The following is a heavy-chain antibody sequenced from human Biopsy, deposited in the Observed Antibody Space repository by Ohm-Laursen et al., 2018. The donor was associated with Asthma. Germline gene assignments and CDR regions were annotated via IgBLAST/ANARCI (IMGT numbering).Heavy chain of an antibody. CDR1: GFSFRIYY. J-gene: IGHJ6*02. Sequence: SLRLSCTASGFSFRIYYMTWMRQAPGKGLEWVSSIRSTVNNTYSAESVNGRFTISRDNAQKTLFLQMGSLRAEDTAIYYCARVFECSEWGPFCHLGLDVWGQGNTVAVSS. V-gene: IGHV3-11*01. CDR3: ARVFECSEWGPFCHLGLDV. CDR2: IRSTVNNT. D-gene: IGHD1-26*01.